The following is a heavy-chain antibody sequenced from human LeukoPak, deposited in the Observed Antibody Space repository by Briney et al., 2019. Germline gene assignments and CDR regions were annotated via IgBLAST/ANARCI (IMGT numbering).Heavy chain of an antibody. V-gene: IGHV1-46*01. D-gene: IGHD3-22*01. CDR1: GYTFTSYY. Sequence: GASVKVSCKASGYTFTSYYMHWVRQAPGQGLEWIGIINPSGGSSSYAQKFQGRVTMTRDTSTSTVYMELSSLRSEDTAVYYCARDHSGIYYDSSGYSPGYWGQGTLVTVSS. CDR2: INPSGGSS. J-gene: IGHJ4*02. CDR3: ARDHSGIYYDSSGYSPGY.